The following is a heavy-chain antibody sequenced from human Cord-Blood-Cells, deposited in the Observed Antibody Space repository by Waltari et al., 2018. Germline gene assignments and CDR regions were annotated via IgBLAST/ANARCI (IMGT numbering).Heavy chain of an antibody. D-gene: IGHD3-3*01. J-gene: IGHJ4*02. CDR3: ASRGGLRFLEWLPTPFFDY. V-gene: IGHV4-34*01. CDR2: INQGGRT. Sequence: QVQLQQWGAGLLKPSETLSLTCAVYGGSFSGYYWSWIRQPPGKGLEWIGEINQGGRTNYNPSLKSRVTISVDTSKNPFSLKLSSVTAADTAVYYCASRGGLRFLEWLPTPFFDYWGQGTLVTVSS. CDR1: GGSFSGYY.